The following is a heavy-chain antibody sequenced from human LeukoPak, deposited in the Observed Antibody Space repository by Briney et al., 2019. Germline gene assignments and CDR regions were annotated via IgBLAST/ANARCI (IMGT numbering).Heavy chain of an antibody. CDR2: SYSGAST. V-gene: IGHV3-53*01. CDR3: ARGVDEGAFDI. Sequence: GGSLRLSYAASGFTVSSNYMSWVRQAPAKGLEWVTFSYSGASTYYADSVKRRFTISRDNSKNTQYLQMNSLRAEDMAVYYCARGVDEGAFDIWGQGTMVSVFS. J-gene: IGHJ3*02. CDR1: GFTVSSNY.